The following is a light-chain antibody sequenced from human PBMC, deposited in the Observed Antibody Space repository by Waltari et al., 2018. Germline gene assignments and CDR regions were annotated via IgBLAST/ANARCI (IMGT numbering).Light chain of an antibody. CDR1: SSDVGGYDY. CDR2: DVS. Sequence: QSALTQPRSVSGSPGHSVTISCTGTSSDVGGYDYVSWYPQHPGKAPKLVIYDVSKRPSGVQVVFFGSNSGTTASLAIAGRKAEEEAGYNCCSYAGRATWAFGGGTKLTVL. CDR3: CSYAGRATWA. V-gene: IGLV2-11*01. J-gene: IGLJ3*02.